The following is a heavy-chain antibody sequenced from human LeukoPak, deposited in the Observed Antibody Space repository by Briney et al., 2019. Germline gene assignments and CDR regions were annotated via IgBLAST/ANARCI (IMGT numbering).Heavy chain of an antibody. J-gene: IGHJ6*02. CDR2: IYYSGST. D-gene: IGHD2-15*01. V-gene: IGHV4-39*01. Sequence: SETLSLACTVSGGSISSSSYYWGWIRQPPGKGLEWIGSIYYSGSTYYNPSLKSRVTISVDTSKNQFSLKLSSVTAADTAVYYCARAPRDIVDLYGMDVCGQGTTVTVSS. CDR3: ARAPRDIVDLYGMDV. CDR1: GGSISSSSYY.